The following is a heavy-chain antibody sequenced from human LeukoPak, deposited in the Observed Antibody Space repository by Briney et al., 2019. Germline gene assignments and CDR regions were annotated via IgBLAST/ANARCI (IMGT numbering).Heavy chain of an antibody. CDR2: INSDGSTT. J-gene: IGHJ4*02. Sequence: GGSLRLSCAATGFTFSSYWMHWVRQAPGKGLVWVSRINSDGSTTSYADSVKGRFTISRDNAKNTLYLQMNSLRAEDTAVYYCARDLGILLWCLDCWGQGTLVTVSS. D-gene: IGHD5-18*01. V-gene: IGHV3-74*01. CDR1: GFTFSSYW. CDR3: ARDLGILLWCLDC.